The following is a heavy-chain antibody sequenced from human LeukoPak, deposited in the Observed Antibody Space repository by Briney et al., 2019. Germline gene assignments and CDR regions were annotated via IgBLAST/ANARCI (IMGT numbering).Heavy chain of an antibody. D-gene: IGHD6-13*01. CDR2: ISAYNGNT. CDR3: AREPKSIAAAGKAFAY. J-gene: IGHJ4*02. V-gene: IGHV1-18*01. CDR1: GYTFTSYG. Sequence: ASVRVSCKASGYTFTSYGISWVRQAPGQGLEWMGWISAYNGNTNYAQKLQGRVTMTTDTSTSTAYMELRSLRSDDTAVYYCAREPKSIAAAGKAFAYWGQGTIVSVSS.